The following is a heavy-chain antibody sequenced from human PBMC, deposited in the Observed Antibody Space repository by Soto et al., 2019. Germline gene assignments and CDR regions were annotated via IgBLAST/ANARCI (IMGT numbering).Heavy chain of an antibody. J-gene: IGHJ6*02. D-gene: IGHD4-17*01. CDR3: ARAHYGDYGYGMDV. Sequence: TLSLTCTVSGGSISSYYWSWIRQPPGKGLEWIGYIYYSGSTNYNPSLKSRVTISVDRSKNQFSLKLSSVTAADTAVYYCARAHYGDYGYGMDVWGQGTTVTVSS. CDR1: GGSISSYY. V-gene: IGHV4-59*12. CDR2: IYYSGST.